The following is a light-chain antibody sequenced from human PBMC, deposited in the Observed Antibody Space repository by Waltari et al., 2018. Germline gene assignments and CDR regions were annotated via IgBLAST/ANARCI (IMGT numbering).Light chain of an antibody. CDR3: QSYDGINWM. CDR2: EDY. CDR1: SGSIASNY. J-gene: IGLJ3*02. Sequence: NFMLTQPHSVSESPGKTVTISCTRSSGSIASNYVQWFQQRQGSAPTTVIYEDYQRPSGVPDRFSGSIDSSSNSASLTISGLKTEDEADYYCQSYDGINWMFGGGTKLTVL. V-gene: IGLV6-57*03.